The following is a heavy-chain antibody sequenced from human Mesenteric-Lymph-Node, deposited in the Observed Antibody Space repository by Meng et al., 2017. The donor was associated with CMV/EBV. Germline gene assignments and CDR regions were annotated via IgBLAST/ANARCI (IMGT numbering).Heavy chain of an antibody. J-gene: IGHJ4*03. D-gene: IGHD3-10*01. CDR1: SFTFIDHY. CDR3: ARDSMKGGGFDS. V-gene: IGHV3-72*01. CDR2: IRKKVQNYPM. Sequence: SSFTFIDHYMDWFRRATEKALEWVDRIRKKVQNYPMGCAESVKDRFIISRDDSKNSLYLQMNSLKTEGTAVYYCARDSMKGGGFDSWGQGTMVTVSS.